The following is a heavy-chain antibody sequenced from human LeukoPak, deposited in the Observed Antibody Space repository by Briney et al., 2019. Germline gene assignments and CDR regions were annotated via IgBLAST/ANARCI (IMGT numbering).Heavy chain of an antibody. CDR3: TRGVTYFDY. D-gene: IGHD4-23*01. V-gene: IGHV3-74*01. CDR1: GFTFSNYW. J-gene: IGHJ4*02. CDR2: INSDGSST. Sequence: PGGSLRLSCAASGFTFSNYWMRWVRQAPGKGLVWVSRINSDGSSTSYADSVKGRFTISRDNAKNTLYLQMNSLRAEDTAVYYCTRGVTYFDYWDQGTLVTVSS.